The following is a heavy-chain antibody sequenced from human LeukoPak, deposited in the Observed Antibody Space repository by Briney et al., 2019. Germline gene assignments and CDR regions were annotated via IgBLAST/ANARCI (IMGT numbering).Heavy chain of an antibody. J-gene: IGHJ5*02. V-gene: IGHV3-21*01. CDR3: ARDPRGHSSSWYWELDWFDP. CDR2: ISSSSSYI. D-gene: IGHD6-13*01. CDR1: GFTFSSYS. Sequence: GRSLRLSCAASGFTFSSYSMNWVRQAPGKGLEWVSSISSSSSYIYYADSVKGRFTISRDNAKNSLYLQMNSLRAEDTAVYYCARDPRGHSSSWYWELDWFDPWGQGTLVTVSS.